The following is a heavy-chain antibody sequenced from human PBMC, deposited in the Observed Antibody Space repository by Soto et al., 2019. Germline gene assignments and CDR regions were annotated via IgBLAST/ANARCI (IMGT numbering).Heavy chain of an antibody. Sequence: EVQLVESGGGLVHPGGSLRLSCVASGIPVSSNYMTWVRQAAGKGLEWVSVLHSGGDTYYANSVKGRFTISRHDSTNTLFLQMNSLTAEDTAVYYCARDGPYYYASRMDVWGQGTTVTVSS. CDR1: GIPVSSNY. D-gene: IGHD3-10*01. V-gene: IGHV3-53*04. CDR3: ARDGPYYYASRMDV. CDR2: LHSGGDT. J-gene: IGHJ6*02.